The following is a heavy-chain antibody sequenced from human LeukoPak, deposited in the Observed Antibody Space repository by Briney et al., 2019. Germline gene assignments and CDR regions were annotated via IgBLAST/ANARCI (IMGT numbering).Heavy chain of an antibody. V-gene: IGHV4-61*02. D-gene: IGHD3-3*01. CDR1: GGSISSGSYY. Sequence: SETLSLTCTVSGGSISSGSYYWSWIRQPAGKGLEWIGRIYTSGSTNYNPSLKSRVTISVDTSKNQFSLKLSSVSAADTAVYYCAKIDFWSGFDYWGQGTLVTVSS. J-gene: IGHJ4*02. CDR2: IYTSGST. CDR3: AKIDFWSGFDY.